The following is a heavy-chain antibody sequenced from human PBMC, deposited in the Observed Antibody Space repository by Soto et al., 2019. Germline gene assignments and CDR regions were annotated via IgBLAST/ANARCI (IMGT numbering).Heavy chain of an antibody. CDR3: ARGGSLDPGLD. D-gene: IGHD3-10*01. V-gene: IGHV3-30-3*01. CDR2: ISYDGSNK. J-gene: IGHJ4*02. CDR1: GFTFSSYA. Sequence: GGSLRLSCAASGFTFSSYAMHWVRQAPGKGLEWVAVISYDGSNKYYADSVKGRFTISRDNSKNTLYLQMNSLRAEDTAVYYCARGGSLDPGLDWGQGTLVTVSS.